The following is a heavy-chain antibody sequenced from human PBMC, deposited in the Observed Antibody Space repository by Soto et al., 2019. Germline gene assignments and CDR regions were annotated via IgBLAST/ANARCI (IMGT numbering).Heavy chain of an antibody. D-gene: IGHD1-26*01. CDR3: AREGEFSGSYYSAFDI. CDR1: GFTFSSYG. Sequence: GGSLRLSCAASGFTFSSYGMHWVRQAPGKGLEWVAVIWYDGSNKYYADSVKGRFTISRDNSKNTLYLQMNSLRAEDTAVYYCAREGEFSGSYYSAFDIWGQGTMVTVS. CDR2: IWYDGSNK. J-gene: IGHJ3*02. V-gene: IGHV3-33*01.